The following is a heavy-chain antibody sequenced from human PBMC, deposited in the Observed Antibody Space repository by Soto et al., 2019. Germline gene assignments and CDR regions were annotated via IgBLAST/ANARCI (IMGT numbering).Heavy chain of an antibody. Sequence: ASVKVSCKASGYTSTYYPIHWVRQAPGQRLEWMGWINIGNGNTASSQKFQDRVTITRETSASTAYMELTSLRSEDTAVYYCAREPLCGGRCYDNYFDPWGQGTLVTVS. J-gene: IGHJ5*02. V-gene: IGHV1-3*04. CDR3: AREPLCGGRCYDNYFDP. CDR2: INIGNGNT. CDR1: GYTSTYYP. D-gene: IGHD2-15*01.